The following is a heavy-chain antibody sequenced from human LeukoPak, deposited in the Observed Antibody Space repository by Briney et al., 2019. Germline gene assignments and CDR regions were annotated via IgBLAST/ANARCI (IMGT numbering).Heavy chain of an antibody. Sequence: GGSLRLSCAASGFTFDDYAMHWVRQAPGKCLEWVSLISWDGGSTYYADSVKGRFTISRDNSKNSLYLQMNSLRAEDTALYYCAKDQSPGYCSSTSCFPPTSIDYWGQGTLVTVSS. J-gene: IGHJ4*02. D-gene: IGHD2-2*01. V-gene: IGHV3-43D*03. CDR2: ISWDGGST. CDR3: AKDQSPGYCSSTSCFPPTSIDY. CDR1: GFTFDDYA.